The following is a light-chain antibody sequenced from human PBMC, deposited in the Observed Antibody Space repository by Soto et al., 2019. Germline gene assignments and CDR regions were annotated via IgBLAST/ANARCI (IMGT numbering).Light chain of an antibody. J-gene: IGLJ1*01. CDR2: EVT. Sequence: QSALTQPASVSGSPGQSLTLSCTGSSSDIGAYDHVSWYQRHPGKVPKLLIYEVTYRPSGVSNRFSGSKSGNTASLTISGLQFQDEADYYCSSYTTSFSSVFGTGTKLTVL. V-gene: IGLV2-14*01. CDR3: SSYTTSFSSV. CDR1: SSDIGAYDH.